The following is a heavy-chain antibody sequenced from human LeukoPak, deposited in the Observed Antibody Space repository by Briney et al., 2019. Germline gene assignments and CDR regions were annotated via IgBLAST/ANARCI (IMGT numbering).Heavy chain of an antibody. J-gene: IGHJ4*02. V-gene: IGHV4-59*12. D-gene: IGHD6-13*01. CDR1: GGSISSFY. Sequence: SETLSLTCTVSGGSISSFYWSWIRQPPGKGLEWIGYIHHSGDTNYNPSLKSRVTISLDTSKNQFSLKLSSVTAADTAVYYCARDVLAAPGTFDYWGQGALVTVSS. CDR2: IHHSGDT. CDR3: ARDVLAAPGTFDY.